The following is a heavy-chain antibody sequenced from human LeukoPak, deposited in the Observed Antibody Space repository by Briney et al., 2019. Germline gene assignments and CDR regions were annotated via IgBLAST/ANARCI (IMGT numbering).Heavy chain of an antibody. V-gene: IGHV1-18*01. CDR2: ISAYNGNT. CDR3: ARSYYGDYAHYYMDV. CDR1: GYTFTSYG. D-gene: IGHD4-17*01. J-gene: IGHJ6*03. Sequence: GASVKVSCKASGYTFTSYGISWVRQAPGQGLEWMGWISAYNGNTNYAQKLKGRVTMTTDTSTSTAYMELRSLRSDDTAVYYCARSYYGDYAHYYMDVWGKGTTVTVSS.